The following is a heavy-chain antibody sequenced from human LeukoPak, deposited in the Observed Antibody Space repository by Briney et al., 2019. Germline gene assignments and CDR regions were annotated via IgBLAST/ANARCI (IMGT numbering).Heavy chain of an antibody. D-gene: IGHD3-9*01. V-gene: IGHV1-69*13. CDR3: ARDFYDILTGYALYGMDV. J-gene: IGHJ6*02. Sequence: ASVKVSCKASGGTFSSYAISWVRQAPGQGLEWMGGIIPIFGTANYAQKFQGRVTITADESTSTAYMELSSLRSEDTAVYYCARDFYDILTGYALYGMDVWGQGTTVTVSS. CDR2: IIPIFGTA. CDR1: GGTFSSYA.